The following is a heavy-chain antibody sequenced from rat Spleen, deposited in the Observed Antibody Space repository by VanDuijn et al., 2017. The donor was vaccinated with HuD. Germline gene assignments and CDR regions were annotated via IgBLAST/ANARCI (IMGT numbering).Heavy chain of an antibody. V-gene: IGHV5-7*01. Sequence: EVQLVESGGGLVQPGRSLKLSCATSGFTFSDCYMAWVRQAPTKGLEWVATISYDGSSTYYRDSVKGRFTISRDNAKSTLYLQMDSLRSEDTATYYCATHNSGYGYFDYWGQGVMVTVSS. CDR1: GFTFSDCY. J-gene: IGHJ2*01. D-gene: IGHD4-3*01. CDR2: ISYDGSST. CDR3: ATHNSGYGYFDY.